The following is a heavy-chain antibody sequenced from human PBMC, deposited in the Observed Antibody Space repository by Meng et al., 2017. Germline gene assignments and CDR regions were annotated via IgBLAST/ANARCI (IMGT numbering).Heavy chain of an antibody. Sequence: SETLSLTCTVSGASISGYYWTWIRQPPGKGLEWIGYIYYSGSTNYNPSLKSRVTISVDTSKNQFSLKLSSVTAADTAVYYCARAYGSGSSGDWFDPWGQGTLVTVSS. CDR2: IYYSGST. CDR3: ARAYGSGSSGDWFDP. J-gene: IGHJ5*02. V-gene: IGHV4-59*01. D-gene: IGHD3-10*01. CDR1: GASISGYY.